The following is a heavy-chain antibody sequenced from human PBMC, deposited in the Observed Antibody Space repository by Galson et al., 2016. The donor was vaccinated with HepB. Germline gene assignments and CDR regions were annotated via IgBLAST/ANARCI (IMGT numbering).Heavy chain of an antibody. CDR3: ARGRGVDV. V-gene: IGHV3-7*03. CDR2: INQDGSEK. J-gene: IGHJ6*02. Sequence: SLRLSCAASGFTFSSYAMTWVRQAPGKGLEWVANINQDGSEKYYVDSVKGRFTISRDNAKNSLYLQMNSLRGEDTAVYYCARGRGVDVWGQGTTVTVSS. CDR1: GFTFSSYA.